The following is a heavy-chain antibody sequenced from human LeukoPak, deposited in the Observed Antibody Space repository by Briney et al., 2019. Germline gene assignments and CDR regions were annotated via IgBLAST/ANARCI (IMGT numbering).Heavy chain of an antibody. V-gene: IGHV4-59*07. D-gene: IGHD5-18*01. CDR1: GDSITSYY. Sequence: SDSLSPTCTVSGDSITSYYWSWIRQPPGKGLESIASISYSGTNNCNPSLKSRVTISINTSKNQFSLRLSSVAAADTAGYYCARRPGGDRYGQRMFDYWGLGTMVTVSS. J-gene: IGHJ4*02. CDR3: ARRPGGDRYGQRMFDY. CDR2: ISYSGTN.